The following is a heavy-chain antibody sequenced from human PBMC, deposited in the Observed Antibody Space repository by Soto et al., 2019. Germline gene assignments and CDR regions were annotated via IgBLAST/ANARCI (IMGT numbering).Heavy chain of an antibody. CDR3: ARAISLIMAAPAY. CDR2: LSPYNGNE. J-gene: IGHJ4*02. V-gene: IGHV1-18*04. Sequence: ASVKVYCRTPRYTFSNYDTSCVRQAPGQGLEWMGWLSPYNGNENYTEKFQGRVSMTTDTSTTTAYMELTSLTSDDTAIYYCARAISLIMAAPAYWGQGTLVTVSS. D-gene: IGHD2-8*01. CDR1: RYTFSNYD.